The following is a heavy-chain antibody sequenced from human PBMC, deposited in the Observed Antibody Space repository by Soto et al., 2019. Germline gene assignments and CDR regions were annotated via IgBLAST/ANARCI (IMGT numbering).Heavy chain of an antibody. CDR3: ARASANDKRYSFEY. J-gene: IGHJ4*02. V-gene: IGHV3-23*01. CDR2: ISVSGGNT. Sequence: LILSCPASAFTFGPYAMSALRQAPGKGLEWVSAISVSGGNTYYADTVKGRFTIYRANSKNTLYLQMHSLRAEDPAASYRARASANDKRYSFEYWGQGTLVTVSS. D-gene: IGHD1-1*01. CDR1: AFTFGPYA.